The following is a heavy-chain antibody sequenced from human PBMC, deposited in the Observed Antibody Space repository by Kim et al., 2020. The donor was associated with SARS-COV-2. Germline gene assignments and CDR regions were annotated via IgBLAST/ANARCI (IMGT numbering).Heavy chain of an antibody. Sequence: GGSLRLSCAASGFTFSSYGMHWVRQAPGKGLEWVAVISYDGSNKYYADSVKGRFTISRDNSKNTLYLQMNSLRAEDTAVYYCAAVALVTVVPKSDYWGQGTLVTVSS. CDR1: GFTFSSYG. D-gene: IGHD2-21*02. J-gene: IGHJ4*02. V-gene: IGHV3-30*03. CDR3: AAVALVTVVPKSDY. CDR2: ISYDGSNK.